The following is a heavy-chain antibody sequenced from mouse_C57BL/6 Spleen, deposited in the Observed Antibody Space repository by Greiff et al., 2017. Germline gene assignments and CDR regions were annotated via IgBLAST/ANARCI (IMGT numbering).Heavy chain of an antibody. CDR1: GYTFTSYW. V-gene: IGHV1-52*01. J-gene: IGHJ4*01. CDR2: IDPSDSET. D-gene: IGHD2-3*01. CDR3: ARSPYEFYAMDY. Sequence: QVQLQQPGAELVRPGSSVKLSCKASGYTFTSYWMHWVKQRPIQGLEWIGNIDPSDSETHYNQKFKDKATLTVDKSSSTAYMQLSSLTSEDSAVYYCARSPYEFYAMDYWGQGTSVTVSS.